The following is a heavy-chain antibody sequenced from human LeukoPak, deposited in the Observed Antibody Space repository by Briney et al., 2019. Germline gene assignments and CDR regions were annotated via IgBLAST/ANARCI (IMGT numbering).Heavy chain of an antibody. D-gene: IGHD3-10*02. Sequence: GGSLRLSCAASGFTFSSYAVSWVRQAPGKGLEWVSAISSSGSTIYYADSVKGRFTISRDNAKNSLYLQMNSLRAEDTAVYYCAELGITMIGGVWGKGTTVTISS. CDR1: GFTFSSYA. J-gene: IGHJ6*04. CDR3: AELGITMIGGV. V-gene: IGHV3-48*03. CDR2: ISSSGSTI.